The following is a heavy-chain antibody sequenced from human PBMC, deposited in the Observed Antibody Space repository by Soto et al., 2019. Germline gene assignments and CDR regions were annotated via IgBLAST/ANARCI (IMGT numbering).Heavy chain of an antibody. V-gene: IGHV3-30-3*01. Sequence: LRLSCSASGFTFSAYAMHWVRQAPGKGLEWVAAMSFHGGNKYYADSVKGRLTISRDIYKSTLFLQMNSLRAEDTAVYYCAKDQVEMATWGQGTLVTVSS. CDR2: MSFHGGNK. CDR1: GFTFSAYA. D-gene: IGHD5-12*01. J-gene: IGHJ5*02. CDR3: AKDQVEMAT.